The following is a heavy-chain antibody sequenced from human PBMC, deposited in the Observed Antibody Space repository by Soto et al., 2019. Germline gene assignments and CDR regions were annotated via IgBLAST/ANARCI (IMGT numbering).Heavy chain of an antibody. CDR1: GGSINSGAYF. J-gene: IGHJ6*02. Sequence: TLSLTCTVSGGSINSGAYFWNWIRQLPGKGLEWIGYIYYSGSTYYNPSLKSRLTISVDTSKNQFSLKLSSVTAADTAVYYCARAWMYSYAYGRGEPPAVAMDVWGQVTTVT. V-gene: IGHV4-31*02. CDR2: IYYSGST. CDR3: ARAWMYSYAYGRGEPPAVAMDV. D-gene: IGHD5-18*01.